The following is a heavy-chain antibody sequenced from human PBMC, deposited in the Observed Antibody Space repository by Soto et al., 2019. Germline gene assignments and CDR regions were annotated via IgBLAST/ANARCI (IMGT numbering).Heavy chain of an antibody. CDR2: ISYDGSNK. J-gene: IGHJ4*02. D-gene: IGHD3-22*01. Sequence: QVQLVESGGGVVQPGRSLRLSCAVSGFTFSSYAMHWVRQAPGKGLEWVAVISYDGSNKYYADSVKGRFTISRDNSKNTLYLQMNSLRAEDTAAYYCARDPRYYDSSGYPVWGQGTLVTVSS. CDR3: ARDPRYYDSSGYPV. CDR1: GFTFSSYA. V-gene: IGHV3-30-3*01.